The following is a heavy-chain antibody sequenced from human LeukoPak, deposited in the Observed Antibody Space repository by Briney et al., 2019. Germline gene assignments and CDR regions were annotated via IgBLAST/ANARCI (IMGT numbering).Heavy chain of an antibody. D-gene: IGHD3-3*01. V-gene: IGHV1-3*03. Sequence: VASVKVSCRASGYTFTTHTIHWVRQAPGQRLEWMGWINAGNGNTKYSQEFQDRVTITRDTSASTAYMELSSLRSEDMAVYYCARARYETRIWPKSRYDYYHYMDVWGKGTTVTVSS. CDR3: ARARYETRIWPKSRYDYYHYMDV. J-gene: IGHJ6*03. CDR2: INAGNGNT. CDR1: GYTFTTHT.